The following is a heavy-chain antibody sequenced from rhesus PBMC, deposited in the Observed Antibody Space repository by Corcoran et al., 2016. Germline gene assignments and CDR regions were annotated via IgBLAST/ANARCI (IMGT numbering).Heavy chain of an antibody. CDR2: IRSGGST. CDR1: GGSINSKY. D-gene: IGHD4-11*01. CDR3: ARGLIDY. V-gene: IGHV4-160*01. J-gene: IGHJ4*01. Sequence: QVQLQQWGEGLVKPSETLSLTCAVYGGSINSKYWSWIRQPPGKGLEWIGRIRSGGSTNYNPSLKSRVTISIDTSKNQFSLKLSSLTAADTAVYYCARGLIDYWGQGVLVTVSS.